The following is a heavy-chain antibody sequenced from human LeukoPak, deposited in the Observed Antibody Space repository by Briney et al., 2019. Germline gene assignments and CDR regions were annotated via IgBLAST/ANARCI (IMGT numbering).Heavy chain of an antibody. V-gene: IGHV3-74*01. CDR3: ARALTDTTLESFDQ. CDR1: EFTFSNYW. Sequence: GGSLRLSCAASEFTFSNYWMHWVRQAPGKGLVWVSRLNSDGSSTNCADSVKGRFTISRDNAKNTLYLQMNNLRDEDTAVYYCARALTDTTLESFDQWGQGTLVAVSS. D-gene: IGHD1-1*01. J-gene: IGHJ4*02. CDR2: LNSDGSST.